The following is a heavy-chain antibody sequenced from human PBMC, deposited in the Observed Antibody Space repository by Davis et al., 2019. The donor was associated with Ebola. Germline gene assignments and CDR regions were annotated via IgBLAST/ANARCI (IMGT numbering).Heavy chain of an antibody. D-gene: IGHD1-26*01. V-gene: IGHV1-69*06. CDR1: GGTFSSYA. CDR3: ARDLTVGATDY. J-gene: IGHJ4*02. CDR2: IIPIFGTA. Sequence: SVKVSCKASGGTFSSYAISWVRQAPGQGLEWMGGIIPIFGTANYAQKFQGRVTITADKSTSTAYMELRSLRSDDTAVYYCARDLTVGATDYWGQGTLVTVSS.